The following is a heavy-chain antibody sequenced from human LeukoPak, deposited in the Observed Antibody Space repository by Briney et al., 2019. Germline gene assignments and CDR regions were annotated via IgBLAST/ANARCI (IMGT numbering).Heavy chain of an antibody. CDR1: GFTFSDYY. CDR3: AKDRVEGGTMVRGERGKDAFDI. V-gene: IGHV3-11*01. D-gene: IGHD3-10*01. Sequence: GGSLRLSCAASGFTFSDYYMSWIRQAPGKGLEWVSYISSSGSTIYYADSVKGRFTISRDNAKNTLYLQMNSLRAEDTAVYYCAKDRVEGGTMVRGERGKDAFDIWGQGTMVTVSS. CDR2: ISSSGSTI. J-gene: IGHJ3*02.